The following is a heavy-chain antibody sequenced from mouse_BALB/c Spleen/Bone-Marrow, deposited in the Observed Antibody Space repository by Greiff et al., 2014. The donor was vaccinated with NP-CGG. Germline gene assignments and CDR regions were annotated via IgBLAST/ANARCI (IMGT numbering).Heavy chain of an antibody. CDR2: IDPANGNT. Sequence: DVQLQESGAELVKPGASVKLSCTASGFNIKDTYMHWVKHRPEQGLEWIGRIDPANGNTKYDPKFQGKATITADTSSNTAYLQLSSLTSEDTAVYYCASYYYGRYFDVWGAGTTVTVSS. V-gene: IGHV14-3*02. D-gene: IGHD1-1*01. CDR3: ASYYYGRYFDV. CDR1: GFNIKDTY. J-gene: IGHJ1*01.